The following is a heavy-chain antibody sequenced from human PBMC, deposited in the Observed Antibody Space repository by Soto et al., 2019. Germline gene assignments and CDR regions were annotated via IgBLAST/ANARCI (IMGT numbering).Heavy chain of an antibody. V-gene: IGHV3-53*01. Sequence: GSLRLSCAGSGFIGSTYHMSWVRQTPGKGLEWVSGTYSGGGIYYSDSVRGRFTISIDDSKNTLYLQMNSLRVEDTAVYCCARDRALSGGSGRSGGWFDPWGQGTLVTVSS. CDR1: GFIGSTYH. CDR2: TYSGGGI. D-gene: IGHD6-19*01. CDR3: ARDRALSGGSGRSGGWFDP. J-gene: IGHJ5*02.